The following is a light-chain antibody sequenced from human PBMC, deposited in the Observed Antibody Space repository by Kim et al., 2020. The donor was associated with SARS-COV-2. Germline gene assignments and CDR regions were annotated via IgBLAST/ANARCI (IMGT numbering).Light chain of an antibody. V-gene: IGLV2-14*03. CDR2: DVS. CDR1: SSDVGGYKY. CDR3: SSYTRSSTNYV. J-gene: IGLJ1*01. Sequence: QSALTQPASVSASPGQSITISCTGTSSDVGGYKYVSWYQQHPGKAPKLMTYDVSNRPSGVSNRFSGSKSGNTASLTISGLQAEDEADYYCSSYTRSSTNYVFGTGTKVTVL.